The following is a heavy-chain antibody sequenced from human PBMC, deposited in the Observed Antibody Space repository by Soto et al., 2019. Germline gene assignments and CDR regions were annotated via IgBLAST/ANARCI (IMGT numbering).Heavy chain of an antibody. D-gene: IGHD2-2*01. J-gene: IGHJ4*02. CDR2: ISAYNGNT. CDR1: GYTFTSYG. V-gene: IGHV1-18*01. CDR3: ARDVRWYCSSTSCKKDFDY. Sequence: ASVKVSCKASGYTFTSYGISWVRQAPGQGLEWMGWISAYNGNTNYAQKLQGRVTMTTDTSTSTAYMELRSLRSNDTAVYYCARDVRWYCSSTSCKKDFDYWGQGTLVTVSS.